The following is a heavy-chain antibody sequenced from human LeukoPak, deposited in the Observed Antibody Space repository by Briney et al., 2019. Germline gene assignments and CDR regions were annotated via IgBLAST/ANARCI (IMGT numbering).Heavy chain of an antibody. D-gene: IGHD2-2*01. CDR2: ISGSGGST. V-gene: IGHV3-23*01. J-gene: IGHJ4*02. CDR3: ANRCSSTSCYYY. Sequence: PGGSLRLSCAASGFTFSSYAMSWVRQAPGKGLEWVSAISGSGGSTYYADSVKGRFTISRDNSKNTLYLQMNSLRAEDTAVYYCANRCSSTSCYYYWGQGTLVTVSS. CDR1: GFTFSSYA.